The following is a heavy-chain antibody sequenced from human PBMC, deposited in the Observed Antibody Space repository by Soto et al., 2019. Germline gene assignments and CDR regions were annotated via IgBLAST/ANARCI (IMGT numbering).Heavy chain of an antibody. V-gene: IGHV1-69*13. CDR2: IIPIFGTA. D-gene: IGHD2-15*01. CDR1: GGTFSSYA. CDR3: ASDGDIVVVVANANYYYYGMDV. Sequence: ASVKVSCKASGGTFSSYAISWVRQAPGQGLEWMGGIIPIFGTANYAQKFQGRVRITAEESTRTAYMELSSLRSEDTAVYYCASDGDIVVVVANANYYYYGMDVWGQGTTVTVSS. J-gene: IGHJ6*02.